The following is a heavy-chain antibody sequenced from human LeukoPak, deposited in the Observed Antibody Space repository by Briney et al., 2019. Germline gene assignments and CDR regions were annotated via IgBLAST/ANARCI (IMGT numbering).Heavy chain of an antibody. D-gene: IGHD6-13*01. Sequence: GASVKVSCTASGGTFSSYAISWVRQAPGQGLEWMGRIIPILGIANYAQKFQGRVTITADKSTSTAYMELSSLRSEDTAVYYCARGGVAAAGDFDYWGQGTLVTVSS. J-gene: IGHJ4*02. CDR3: ARGGVAAAGDFDY. V-gene: IGHV1-69*04. CDR2: IIPILGIA. CDR1: GGTFSSYA.